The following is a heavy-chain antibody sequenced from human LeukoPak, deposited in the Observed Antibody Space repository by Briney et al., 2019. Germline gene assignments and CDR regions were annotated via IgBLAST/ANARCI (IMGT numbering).Heavy chain of an antibody. V-gene: IGHV4-39*07. CDR2: IYYSGST. D-gene: IGHD6-6*01. CDR3: AKDGWQLDRQYNWFDP. J-gene: IGHJ5*02. Sequence: SETLSLTCTVTGGSISNSSYYWGWIRQPPGKGLEWIGSIYYSGSTYYNPSLKSRVTISVDTSKNQFSLKLSSVTAADTAVYYCAKDGWQLDRQYNWFDPWGQGTLVTVSS. CDR1: GGSISNSSYY.